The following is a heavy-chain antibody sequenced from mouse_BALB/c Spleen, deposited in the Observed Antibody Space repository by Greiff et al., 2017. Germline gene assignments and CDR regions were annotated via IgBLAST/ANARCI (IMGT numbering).Heavy chain of an antibody. D-gene: IGHD2-1*01. CDR1: GYSITSDYA. CDR2: ISYSGST. V-gene: IGHV3-2*02. CDR3: ARRRGNYEGFNY. J-gene: IGHJ2*01. Sequence: DVQLQESGPGLVKPSQSLSLTCTVTGYSITSDYAWNWIRQFPGNKLEWMGYISYSGSTSYNPSLKSRISITRDTSKNQFFLQLNSVTTEDTATYYCARRRGNYEGFNYWGQGTTLTVSS.